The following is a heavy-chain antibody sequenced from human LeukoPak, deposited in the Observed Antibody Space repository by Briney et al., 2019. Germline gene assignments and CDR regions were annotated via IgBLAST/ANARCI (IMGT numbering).Heavy chain of an antibody. V-gene: IGHV3-9*01. CDR2: ISWNSGSI. D-gene: IGHD3-3*01. CDR3: AKDIRFLEWEGYYGMDV. CDR1: GFTFDDYA. J-gene: IGHJ6*02. Sequence: GGSLRLSCAASGFTFDDYAMHWVRQAPGKGLEWVSGISWNSGSIGYADSVKGRFTISRDNAKNSLYLQMNSLRAEDTALYYCAKDIRFLEWEGYYGMDVWGQGTTVTVSS.